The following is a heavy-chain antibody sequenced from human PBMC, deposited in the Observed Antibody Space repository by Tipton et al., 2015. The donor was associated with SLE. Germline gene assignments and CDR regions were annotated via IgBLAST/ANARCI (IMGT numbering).Heavy chain of an antibody. Sequence: QLVQSGAEGKKPGASVKVSCKASGYTFTSYDINWVRQATGQGLEWMGWMNPNSGNTGYAQKFQGRVTMTRNTSISTAYMELSSLRSEDTAVYYCARSMVQGVMGYYYGMDVWGQGTTVTVSS. CDR2: MNPNSGNT. V-gene: IGHV1-8*01. CDR1: GYTFTSYD. J-gene: IGHJ6*02. D-gene: IGHD3-10*01. CDR3: ARSMVQGVMGYYYGMDV.